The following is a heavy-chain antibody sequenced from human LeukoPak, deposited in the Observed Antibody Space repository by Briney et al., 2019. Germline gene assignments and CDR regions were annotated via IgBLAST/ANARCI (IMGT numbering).Heavy chain of an antibody. J-gene: IGHJ4*02. CDR3: AREAEAGDHDY. CDR1: GYTFTGHY. D-gene: IGHD5-12*01. V-gene: IGHV1-2*02. Sequence: ASVKVSCKSSGYTFTGHYMHWVRQAPGQGLEWMGRIDPNRGGTDYALKFQGRVTLTRDTSISTGYMELSSLRSDDTALYFCAREAEAGDHDYWGQGTLVTVSS. CDR2: IDPNRGGT.